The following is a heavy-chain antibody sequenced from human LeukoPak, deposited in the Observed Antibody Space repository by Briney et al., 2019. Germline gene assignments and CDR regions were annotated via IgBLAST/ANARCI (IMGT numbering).Heavy chain of an antibody. V-gene: IGHV3-7*01. CDR3: ARSGCYWNSRAYFDY. J-gene: IGHJ4*02. D-gene: IGHD2/OR15-2a*01. CDR2: INPDGSEK. CDR1: GFTFGTYW. Sequence: GGSLRLSCAASGFTFGTYWMNWVRQAPGKGLEWVASINPDGSEKYDVDSVKGRFTISRDNAKHSLYLQMNGLRAEDTAVYYCARSGCYWNSRAYFDYWGQGSLVTVS.